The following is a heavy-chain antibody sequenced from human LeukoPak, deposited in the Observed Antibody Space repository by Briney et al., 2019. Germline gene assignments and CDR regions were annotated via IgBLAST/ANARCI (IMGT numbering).Heavy chain of an antibody. J-gene: IGHJ5*02. V-gene: IGHV4-61*02. CDR2: IYTSGST. D-gene: IGHD4-17*01. CDR3: ARDGDTVTTDNWFDP. Sequence: SETLSLTCTVSGGSISSGSYYWSWIRQPAGKGLEWIWRIYTSGSTNYNPSLKSRVTISVDTSKNQFSLKLSSVTAADTAVYYCARDGDTVTTDNWFDPWGQGTLVTVSS. CDR1: GGSISSGSYY.